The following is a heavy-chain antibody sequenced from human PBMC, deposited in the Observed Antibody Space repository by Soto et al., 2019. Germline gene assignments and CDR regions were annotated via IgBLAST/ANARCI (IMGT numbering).Heavy chain of an antibody. CDR3: ARGYCTNGVCYNRAENFDY. J-gene: IGHJ4*02. Sequence: KQSQTLSLTCAISGDSVSSNSAAWNWIRQSPSRGLEWLGRTYYRSKWYNDYAVSVKSRITINPDTSKNQFSLQLNSVTPEDTAVYYCARGYCTNGVCYNRAENFDYWGQGTLVTVSS. CDR2: TYYRSKWYN. V-gene: IGHV6-1*01. D-gene: IGHD2-8*01. CDR1: GDSVSSNSAA.